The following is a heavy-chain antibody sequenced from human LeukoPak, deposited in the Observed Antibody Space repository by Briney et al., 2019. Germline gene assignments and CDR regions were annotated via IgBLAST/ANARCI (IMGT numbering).Heavy chain of an antibody. J-gene: IGHJ6*03. CDR1: GFTFSSYA. D-gene: IGHD3-16*01. Sequence: GRSLRLSCAASGFTFSSYAMHWVRQAPGKGLEWVAVISYDGSNKYYADSVKGRFTISRDNSKNTLYRQMNSLRAEDTAVYYCARDRRYVNYYMDVWGKGTTVTVSS. CDR2: ISYDGSNK. CDR3: ARDRRYVNYYMDV. V-gene: IGHV3-30*04.